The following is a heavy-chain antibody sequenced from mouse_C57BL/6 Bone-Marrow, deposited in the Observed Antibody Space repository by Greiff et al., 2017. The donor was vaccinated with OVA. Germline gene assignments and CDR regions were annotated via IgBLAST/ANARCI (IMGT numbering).Heavy chain of an antibody. CDR3: ARDGDYDPFAY. J-gene: IGHJ3*01. D-gene: IGHD2-4*01. CDR2: SRNKANDYTT. CDR1: GFTFSDFY. Sequence: EVMLVESGGGLVQSGRSLRLSCATSGFTFSDFYMEWVRQAPGKGLEWIAASRNKANDYTTEYSASVKGRFIVSRDTSQSILYLQMNALRAEDTAIYYCARDGDYDPFAYWGQGTLVTVSA. V-gene: IGHV7-1*01.